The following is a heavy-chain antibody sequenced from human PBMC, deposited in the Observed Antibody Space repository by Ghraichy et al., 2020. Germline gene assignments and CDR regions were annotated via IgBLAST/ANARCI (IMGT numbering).Heavy chain of an antibody. CDR1: GGSIINSHYY. Sequence: SQTLSLTCTVSGGSIINSHYYWGWIRQPPGKGLEWNGSIYYSGSTYDNPSLKSRVTMSVDTSKNQFSLKLRSLTAADTAVYYCSRLLHDSRGYYYFDYWGQGTLFPFSS. V-gene: IGHV4-39*01. D-gene: IGHD3-22*01. CDR3: SRLLHDSRGYYYFDY. CDR2: IYYSGST. J-gene: IGHJ4*02.